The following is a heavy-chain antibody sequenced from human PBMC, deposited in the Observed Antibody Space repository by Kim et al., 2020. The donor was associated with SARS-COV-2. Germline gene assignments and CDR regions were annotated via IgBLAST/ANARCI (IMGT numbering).Heavy chain of an antibody. CDR2: IYYSGST. J-gene: IGHJ5*02. CDR3: ARGEDGYINWFDP. D-gene: IGHD5-12*01. CDR1: GRSISSGGYY. V-gene: IGHV4-31*03. Sequence: SETLSLTCTVSGRSISSGGYYWSWIRQHPGKGLEWIGYIYYSGSTYYNPSLKSRVTISVDTSKNQFSLKLSSVTAADTAVYYCARGEDGYINWFDPWGQGTLVTVSS.